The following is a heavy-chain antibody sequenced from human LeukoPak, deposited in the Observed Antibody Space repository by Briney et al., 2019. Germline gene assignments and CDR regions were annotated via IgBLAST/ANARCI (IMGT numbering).Heavy chain of an antibody. Sequence: GGSLRLSCEGSGFTFSSYSMIWVRQAPGKGLEWASSIRGDSTETRHADSLMGRFTISRDNAKKSLYLQMGSLRAEDTAVYYCARGHFGVVLDYWGQGTLVTVSS. CDR3: ARGHFGVVLDY. V-gene: IGHV3-21*01. J-gene: IGHJ4*02. D-gene: IGHD3-3*01. CDR2: IRGDSTET. CDR1: GFTFSSYS.